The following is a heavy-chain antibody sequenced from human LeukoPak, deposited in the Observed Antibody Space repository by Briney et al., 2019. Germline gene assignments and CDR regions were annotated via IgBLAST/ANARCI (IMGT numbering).Heavy chain of an antibody. CDR2: IYYSGST. CDR1: GGSISSYY. V-gene: IGHV4-59*08. J-gene: IGHJ5*02. D-gene: IGHD2-2*01. CDR3: AGLLVVPAARTMWFDP. Sequence: ETSETLFLTCTVSGGSISSYYWSWIRQPPGKGLEWIGYIYYSGSTNYNPSLKSRVTISVDTSKNQFSLKLSSVTAADTAVYYCAGLLVVPAARTMWFDPWGQGTLVTVSS.